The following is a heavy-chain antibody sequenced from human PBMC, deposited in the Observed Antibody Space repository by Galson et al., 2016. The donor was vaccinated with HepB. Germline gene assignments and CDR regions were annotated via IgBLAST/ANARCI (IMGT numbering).Heavy chain of an antibody. CDR2: ISSSSSYI. V-gene: IGHV3-21*01. CDR1: GFTLSSYS. J-gene: IGHJ2*01. D-gene: IGHD7-27*01. CDR3: ARDFLGIVGRYFDL. Sequence: SLRLSCAASGFTLSSYSMNWVRQAPGKGLEWVSSISSSSSYIYYADSVKGRFTIPRDNAKNSLYLQMNSLRAEDTAVYYCARDFLGIVGRYFDLWGRGTLVTVSS.